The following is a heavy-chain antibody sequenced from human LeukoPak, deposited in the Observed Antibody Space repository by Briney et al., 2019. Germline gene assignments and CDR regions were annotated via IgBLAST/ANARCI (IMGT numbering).Heavy chain of an antibody. J-gene: IGHJ6*03. CDR3: ARDHGVVAAYPDYYYMDV. V-gene: IGHV1-2*06. CDR2: INPNSGGT. Sequence: ASVKVSCKASGYTFTGYHMHWVRQAPAQGLEWMGRINPNSGGTNYAQKFQGRVTMTRDTSISTAYMELSRLRSDDTAVYYCARDHGVVAAYPDYYYMDVWGKGTTVTVSS. CDR1: GYTFTGYH. D-gene: IGHD2-15*01.